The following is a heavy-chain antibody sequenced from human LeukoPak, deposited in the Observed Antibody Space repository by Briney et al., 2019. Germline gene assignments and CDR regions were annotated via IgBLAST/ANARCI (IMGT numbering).Heavy chain of an antibody. Sequence: ASVKFSCNASGYTFTSEGISWVRQAPGQGLEWMGWISSYNGNTNYAQKLQGIDTTTKDPSTSKAYMEPRTLRSDDTAVYCCALHDYGDLQVTWGQGTLVTVSX. CDR2: ISSYNGNT. V-gene: IGHV1-18*01. CDR1: GYTFTSEG. J-gene: IGHJ4*02. CDR3: ALHDYGDLQVT. D-gene: IGHD4-17*01.